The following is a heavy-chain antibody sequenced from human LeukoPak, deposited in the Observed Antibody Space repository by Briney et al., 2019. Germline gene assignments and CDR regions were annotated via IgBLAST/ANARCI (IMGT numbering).Heavy chain of an antibody. CDR3: ARDQSGDFWRGYIGYFDY. V-gene: IGHV3-33*01. J-gene: IGHJ4*02. Sequence: GGSLRLSCAASGFTFSSYGMHWVRRAPGKGLEWVAVIWYDGSNKYYADSVKGRFTISRDNSKNTLYLQMNSLRAEDTAVYYCARDQSGDFWRGYIGYFDYWGQGTLVTVSS. CDR2: IWYDGSNK. CDR1: GFTFSSYG. D-gene: IGHD3-3*01.